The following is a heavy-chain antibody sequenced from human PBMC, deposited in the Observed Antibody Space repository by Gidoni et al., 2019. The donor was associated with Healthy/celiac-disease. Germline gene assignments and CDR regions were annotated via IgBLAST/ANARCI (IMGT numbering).Heavy chain of an antibody. D-gene: IGHD6-19*01. CDR3: ARRYSSGWYSG. V-gene: IGHV4-39*01. CDR1: AGSISSSSYY. J-gene: IGHJ4*02. CDR2: IYYGGST. Sequence: QLQLQESGPRLVKPSETLSLTCTVSAGSISSSSYYWGWIRQPPGKGLEWIGSIYYGGSTYYNPSLKSRVTISVDTSKNQFSLKLSSVTAADTAVYYCARRYSSGWYSGWGQGTLVTVSS.